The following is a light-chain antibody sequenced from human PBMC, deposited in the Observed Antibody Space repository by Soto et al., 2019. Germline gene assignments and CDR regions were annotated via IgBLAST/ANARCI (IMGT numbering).Light chain of an antibody. V-gene: IGKV1-17*01. CDR1: QGSRHD. Sequence: DIQMTQSPSSLSASVGHRVTITCRARQGSRHDLGWYHQKPGKAPKRLIYTASSLQSGVPPSFSGSGSGTKFTLTISCLQPQEFAPYYCLQNNSYPVPFGQGTKVEIK. J-gene: IGKJ1*01. CDR2: TAS. CDR3: LQNNSYPVP.